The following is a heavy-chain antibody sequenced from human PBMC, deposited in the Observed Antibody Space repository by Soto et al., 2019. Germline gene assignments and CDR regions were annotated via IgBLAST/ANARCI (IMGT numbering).Heavy chain of an antibody. V-gene: IGHV4-31*03. CDR2: IYYSGST. D-gene: IGHD3-22*01. CDR3: ARSQFIRYDSSGYYRQYFQQ. J-gene: IGHJ1*01. Sequence: SETLSLTCTVSGGSISSGGYYWSWIRQHPGKGLEWIGYIYYSGSTYYNPSLKSRVTISVDTSKNQFSLKLSSVTAADTAVYYCARSQFIRYDSSGYYRQYFQQWGQGTLVTVPS. CDR1: GGSISSGGYY.